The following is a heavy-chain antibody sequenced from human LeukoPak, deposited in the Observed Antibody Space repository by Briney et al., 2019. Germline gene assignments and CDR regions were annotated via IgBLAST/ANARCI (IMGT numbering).Heavy chain of an antibody. D-gene: IGHD1-7*01. V-gene: IGHV1-18*01. J-gene: IGHJ3*02. CDR1: SYTLTNYG. CDR3: ARDQELGAFDI. CDR2: ISAYNGNT. Sequence: GASVKVSCKASSYTLTNYGISWVRQAPGQGLEWMGWISAYNGNTNYAQNLQGRVTMTTDTSTNTAYMELRSLRSDDTAVCYCARDQELGAFDIWGEGTMVTVSS.